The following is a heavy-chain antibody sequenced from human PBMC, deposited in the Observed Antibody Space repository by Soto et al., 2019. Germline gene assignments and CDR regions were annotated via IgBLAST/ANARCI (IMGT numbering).Heavy chain of an antibody. CDR2: IYYSGST. J-gene: IGHJ5*02. D-gene: IGHD4-17*01. V-gene: IGHV4-59*02. CDR1: GGSVSSYY. Sequence: SETLSLTCTVSGGSVSSYYWSWIRQPPGKGLEWIGYIYYSGSTNYNPSLKSRVTISVDTSKNQFSLKLSSVTAADTAVYYCARDLGHYVGWFDPWGQGTLVTVSS. CDR3: ARDLGHYVGWFDP.